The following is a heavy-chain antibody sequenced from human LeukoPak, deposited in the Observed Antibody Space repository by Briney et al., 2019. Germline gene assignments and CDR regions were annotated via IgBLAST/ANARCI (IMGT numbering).Heavy chain of an antibody. J-gene: IGHJ3*01. CDR3: IKWLSS. D-gene: IGHD3-22*01. CDR2: ISSSGTTI. CDR1: GFTFSSYE. Sequence: GGSVRLSCAASGFTFSSYEMNWVRQAPGKGLEWVSYISSSGTTIYYADSVKGRFIISRDNAKNSLYLQMNSLRAEDTAVYYCIKWLSSWGQGTMVTVSS. V-gene: IGHV3-48*03.